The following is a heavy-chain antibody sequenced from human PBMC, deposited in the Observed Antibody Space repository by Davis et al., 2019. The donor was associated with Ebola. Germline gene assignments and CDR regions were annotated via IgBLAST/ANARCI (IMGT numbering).Heavy chain of an antibody. J-gene: IGHJ5*02. Sequence: PGGSLRLSCAASGFTFSSYGMHWVRQAPGKGLEWVAVISYDGSNKYYADSVKGRFTISRDNSKNTLYLQMNSLRAEDTAVYYCARVSTTVTFDPWGQGTLVTVSS. D-gene: IGHD4-11*01. CDR1: GFTFSSYG. CDR2: ISYDGSNK. CDR3: ARVSTTVTFDP. V-gene: IGHV3-30*03.